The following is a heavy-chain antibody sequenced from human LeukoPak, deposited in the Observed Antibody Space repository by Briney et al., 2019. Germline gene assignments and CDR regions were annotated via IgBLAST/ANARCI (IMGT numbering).Heavy chain of an antibody. CDR2: IYYSGTT. Sequence: SETLPLTCTVSGGSISSSSYYWGWIRQPPGKGLEWIGSIYYSGTTYYNPSLKSRVTISVDTSKNQFSLKLSSVTAADTAVYYCARQMRTGVAGPNFYYWGQETQGTVCS. V-gene: IGHV4-39*01. J-gene: IGHJ4*02. CDR3: ARQMRTGVAGPNFYY. CDR1: GGSISSSSYY. D-gene: IGHD6-19*01.